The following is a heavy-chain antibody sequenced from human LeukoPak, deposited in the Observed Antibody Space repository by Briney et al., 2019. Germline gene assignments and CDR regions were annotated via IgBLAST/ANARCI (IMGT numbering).Heavy chain of an antibody. CDR2: IYYSGST. CDR3: ARDGPVPAVAGT. V-gene: IGHV4-59*01. Sequence: PSETLSLTCTVSGGSISSYYWSWIRQPPGKGLEWIGYIYYSGSTNYNPSLKSRVTISVDTSKNQFSLKLSSVTAADTAVYYCARDGPVPAVAGTWGQGTLVTVS. CDR1: GGSISSYY. D-gene: IGHD6-19*01. J-gene: IGHJ4*02.